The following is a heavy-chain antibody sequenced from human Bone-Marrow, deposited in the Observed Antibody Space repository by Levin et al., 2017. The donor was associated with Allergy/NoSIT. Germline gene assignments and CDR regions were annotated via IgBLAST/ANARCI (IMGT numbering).Heavy chain of an antibody. CDR1: GGSIGSSSYY. CDR2: ISYSGST. Sequence: SETLSLTCTVSGGSIGSSSYYWGWIRQPPGKGLEWIGSISYSGSTYYNPSLNSRVTISIDTSKSQFSLQLTDVTAADTAVYYCARTYAELCTTMRCYHDAWWFDPWGPGTLVTVSS. J-gene: IGHJ5*02. V-gene: IGHV4-39*01. D-gene: IGHD3-22*01. CDR3: ARTYAELCTTMRCYHDAWWFDP.